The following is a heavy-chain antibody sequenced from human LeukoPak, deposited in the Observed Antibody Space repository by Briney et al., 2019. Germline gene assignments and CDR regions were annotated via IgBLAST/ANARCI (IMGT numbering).Heavy chain of an antibody. D-gene: IGHD2-21*02. CDR1: GGSFSGYY. V-gene: IGHV4-34*01. Sequence: PSETLSLTCAVYGGSFSGYYWSWIRQPPGKGLEWIGSIYYSGSTYYNPSLKSRVTISVDTSKNQFSLKLSSVTAADTAVYYCASASIVVVTSDAFDIWGQGTMVTVSS. CDR2: IYYSGST. CDR3: ASASIVVVTSDAFDI. J-gene: IGHJ3*02.